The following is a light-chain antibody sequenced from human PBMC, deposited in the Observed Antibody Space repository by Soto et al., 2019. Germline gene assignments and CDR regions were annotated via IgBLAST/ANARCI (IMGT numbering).Light chain of an antibody. Sequence: DIQMTQSPSTLSTSVGDRVTITCRASQSISHLLAWYQQRPGKAPKLLIYDASSLFSGVPSRFSGSGSGTEFTLTISSLQPDDFATYYCQQYNSNPPWTFGQGTMVEI. V-gene: IGKV1-5*01. J-gene: IGKJ1*01. CDR1: QSISHL. CDR3: QQYNSNPPWT. CDR2: DAS.